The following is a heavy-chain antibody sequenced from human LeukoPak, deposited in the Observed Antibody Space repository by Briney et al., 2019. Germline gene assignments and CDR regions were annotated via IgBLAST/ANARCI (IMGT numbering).Heavy chain of an antibody. V-gene: IGHV4-31*03. CDR1: GGSISSGGYY. CDR3: ARVWYRYYDGSGYHGAFDI. CDR2: IYYSGST. J-gene: IGHJ3*02. Sequence: PSQTLSLTCTVSGGSISSGGYYWSWIRQHPGKGLEWIGYIYYSGSTYYNPSLKSRVTISVDTSKNQFSLTLSSVTAADTAVYYCARVWYRYYDGSGYHGAFDIWGQGTMVTVSS. D-gene: IGHD3-22*01.